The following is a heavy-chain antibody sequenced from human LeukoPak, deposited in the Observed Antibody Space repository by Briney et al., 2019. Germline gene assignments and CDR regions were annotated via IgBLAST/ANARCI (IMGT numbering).Heavy chain of an antibody. CDR1: GFTVSSNY. D-gene: IGHD1-14*01. V-gene: IGHV3-53*01. CDR3: ARAPTTFNFDAFDI. CDR2: IYSGGST. Sequence: PGGSLRLSCAASGFTVSSNYMSWVRQAPGKGLEWVSVIYSGGSTYYADSVKGRFTFSRDNSKNTLYLQMNSLRAEDTAVYYCARAPTTFNFDAFDIWGQGTMVTVSS. J-gene: IGHJ3*02.